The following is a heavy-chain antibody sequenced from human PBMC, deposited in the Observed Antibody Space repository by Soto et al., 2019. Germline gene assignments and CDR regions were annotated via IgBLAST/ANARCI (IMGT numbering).Heavy chain of an antibody. V-gene: IGHV3-33*01. J-gene: IGHJ6*02. CDR2: IWYDGSNK. CDR1: GXTFSSYG. D-gene: IGHD2-2*01. Sequence: RRLSVAASGXTFSSYGMHWVRQAPGKGLEWVAVIWYDGSNKYYADSVKGRFTISRDNSKNTLYLQMNSLRAEDTAVYYCAREDCSSTSCHTTRDVDTAMVFSYYYYYGMDVWGQGTTVTVSS. CDR3: AREDCSSTSCHTTRDVDTAMVFSYYYYYGMDV.